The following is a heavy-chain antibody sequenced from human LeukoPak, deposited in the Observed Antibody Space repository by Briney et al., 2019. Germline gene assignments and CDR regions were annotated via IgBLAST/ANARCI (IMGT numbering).Heavy chain of an antibody. Sequence: GGSLRLSCAASGFTVSSNYMSWVRQAPGKGLEWVSVIYSGGSTYYADSVKGRFTISRDNSKNTLYLQMNSLRAEDTAVYYCARDQQWFGELGYYYYMDVWGKGTTVTVSS. CDR1: GFTVSSNY. D-gene: IGHD3-10*01. J-gene: IGHJ6*03. V-gene: IGHV3-53*05. CDR2: IYSGGST. CDR3: ARDQQWFGELGYYYYMDV.